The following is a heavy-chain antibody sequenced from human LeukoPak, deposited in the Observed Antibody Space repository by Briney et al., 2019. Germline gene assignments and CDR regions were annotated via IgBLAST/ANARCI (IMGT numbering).Heavy chain of an antibody. Sequence: KSSETLSLTCTVAGGSISSYYWSWIRQPPGKGLEWIGYIYYSGSTNYNPSLKSRVTISVDTSKNQSSLKLSSVTAADTAVYYCARGGGITSQPWVYYYMDVWGKGTTVTVSS. CDR3: ARGGGITSQPWVYYYMDV. CDR2: IYYSGST. D-gene: IGHD3-16*01. CDR1: GGSISSYY. V-gene: IGHV4-59*01. J-gene: IGHJ6*03.